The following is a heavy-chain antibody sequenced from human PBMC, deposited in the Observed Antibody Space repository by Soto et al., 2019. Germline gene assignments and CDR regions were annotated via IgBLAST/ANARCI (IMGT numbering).Heavy chain of an antibody. V-gene: IGHV3-30*03. CDR1: GFTFSSYG. J-gene: IGHJ6*02. CDR3: ARGIKHYYRQDV. Sequence: GGSLRLSCAASGFTFSSYGMHWVRQAPGKGLEWVAVISYDGSNKYYADSVKGRFTISRDNAKNTVYLQMYSLRDEDTGVYYCARGIKHYYRQDVWGQGTTVTVSS. CDR2: ISYDGSNK.